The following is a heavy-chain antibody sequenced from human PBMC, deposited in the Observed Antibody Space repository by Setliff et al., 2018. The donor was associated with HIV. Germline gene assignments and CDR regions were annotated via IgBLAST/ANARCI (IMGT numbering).Heavy chain of an antibody. J-gene: IGHJ6*03. D-gene: IGHD3-10*01. CDR3: ARGRSLVRGSGSPEYYYMDV. V-gene: IGHV1-8*02. CDR2: MNPNSGVT. Sequence: ASVKVSCKASGYTLTRYEINWVRQATGQGLEWMGWMNPNSGVTGYAQKFQGRVTMTRNTSISTAFMELSSLRSEDTAVYYCARGRSLVRGSGSPEYYYMDVWGKGTTVTVSS. CDR1: GYTLTRYE.